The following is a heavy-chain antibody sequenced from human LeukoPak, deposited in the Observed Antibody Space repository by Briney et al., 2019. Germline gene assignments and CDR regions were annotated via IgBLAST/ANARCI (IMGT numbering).Heavy chain of an antibody. CDR3: ARRAFYDSSGYQTYYFDY. Sequence: GGSLRLSCAASGFTFSSYWMSWVRQAPGKGLEWVANIKQDGSEKYYVDSVKGRFTISRDNAKNSLYMQMNSLRAEDTAVYYCARRAFYDSSGYQTYYFDYWGQGTLVTVSS. CDR2: IKQDGSEK. D-gene: IGHD3-22*01. V-gene: IGHV3-7*01. CDR1: GFTFSSYW. J-gene: IGHJ4*02.